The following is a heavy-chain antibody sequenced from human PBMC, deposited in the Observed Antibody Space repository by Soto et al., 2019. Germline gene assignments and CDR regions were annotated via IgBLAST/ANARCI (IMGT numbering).Heavy chain of an antibody. CDR1: GFTFSSYS. V-gene: IGHV3-48*04. CDR3: ARAGTDYDILTGYTHDAFDI. Sequence: GGSLRLSCAASGFTFSSYSMNWVRQAPGKGLEWVSYISSSSSTIYYADSVKGRFTISRDNAKNSLYLQMNSLRAEDTAVYYCARAGTDYDILTGYTHDAFDIWGQGTMVTVSS. J-gene: IGHJ3*02. D-gene: IGHD3-9*01. CDR2: ISSSSSTI.